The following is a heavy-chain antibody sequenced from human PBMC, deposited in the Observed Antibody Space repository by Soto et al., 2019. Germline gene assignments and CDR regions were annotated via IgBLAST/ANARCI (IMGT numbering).Heavy chain of an antibody. CDR1: GYTFTSYY. J-gene: IGHJ4*02. CDR2: INPSGGST. D-gene: IGHD6-19*01. CDR3: ARDFGIAVAGTGLDY. Sequence: QVQLVQSGAEVKKPGASVKVSCKASGYTFTSYYMHWVRQAPGQGLEWMGIINPSGGSTSYAQKFQGRVTMTRDTSTSTVYMELSSLRSEDTAVYYCARDFGIAVAGTGLDYWGQGTLVTVSS. V-gene: IGHV1-46*01.